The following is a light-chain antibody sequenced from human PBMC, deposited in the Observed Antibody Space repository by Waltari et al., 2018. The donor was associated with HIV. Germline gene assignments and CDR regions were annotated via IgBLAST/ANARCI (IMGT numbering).Light chain of an antibody. J-gene: IGLJ1*01. CDR2: RNN. V-gene: IGLV1-47*01. CDR1: SSNTGSNY. CDR3: AAWDDSLNSFV. Sequence: QSVLTQPPSESATPGQRVTISCSGGSSNTGSNYVYWYQQIPGMAPKLLIYRNNQRPSRVPDRFSGSKSGTSASLAISGLQSEDEADYYCAAWDDSLNSFVFGTGTRVTVL.